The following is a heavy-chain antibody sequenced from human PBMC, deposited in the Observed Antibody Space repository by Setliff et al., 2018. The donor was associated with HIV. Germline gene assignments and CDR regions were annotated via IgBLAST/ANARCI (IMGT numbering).Heavy chain of an antibody. J-gene: IGHJ4*02. CDR1: GFTFNNYA. D-gene: IGHD5-18*01. CDR3: AKDNTWIPNGFDY. CDR2: LSTSGDST. Sequence: GGSLRLSCAASGFTFNNYAMSWVRQAPGKGLEWVSALSTSGDSTYYADSVKGRFTISRDNSKNTLYLQMKSLRAEDTAVYYCAKDNTWIPNGFDYWGQGTLVTVSS. V-gene: IGHV3-23*01.